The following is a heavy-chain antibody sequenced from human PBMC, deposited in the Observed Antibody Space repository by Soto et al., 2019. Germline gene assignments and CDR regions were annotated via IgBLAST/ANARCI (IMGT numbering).Heavy chain of an antibody. V-gene: IGHV2-5*02. CDR2: IYWDADK. Sequence: QITLKESGPTLVKPTQTLTLTCTFSGFSLSTSGVGVAWIRQPPGEALEWLALIYWDADKRYRPSLESRLTITKDTPTHQVVLTMTNMDSVDTATYYCAYLPCSGGSCYWFSFSGMDVWGQGTTVTVSS. CDR3: AYLPCSGGSCYWFSFSGMDV. J-gene: IGHJ6*02. CDR1: GFSLSTSGVG. D-gene: IGHD2-15*01.